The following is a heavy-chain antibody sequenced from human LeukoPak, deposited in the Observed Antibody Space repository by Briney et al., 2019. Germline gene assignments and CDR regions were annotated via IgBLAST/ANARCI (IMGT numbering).Heavy chain of an antibody. CDR2: IWYDGSNK. V-gene: IGHV3-33*01. Sequence: GGSLRLSCAASGFTFSSYGMHWVRQAPGKGLEWVAVIWYDGSNKYYADSVKGRFTISRDNSKNTLYLQMNSLRAEDTAVYYCARASSSGWVYFDYWGQGTLVTASS. J-gene: IGHJ4*02. CDR1: GFTFSSYG. CDR3: ARASSSGWVYFDY. D-gene: IGHD6-19*01.